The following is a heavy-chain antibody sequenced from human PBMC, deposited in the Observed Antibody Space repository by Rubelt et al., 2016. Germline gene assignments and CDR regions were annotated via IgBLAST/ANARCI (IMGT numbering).Heavy chain of an antibody. D-gene: IGHD4-17*01. CDR2: IKSKNDGGTT. CDR3: TTAEATVTNIDY. CDR1: GFTLSSYS. V-gene: IGHV3-15*07. J-gene: IGHJ4*02. Sequence: EVQLVESGGGLVKPGGSLRLSCAASGFTLSSYSMHWVRQAPGKGLEWVGRIKSKNDGGTTDYAAPVKGRFTISRDDSKNTLFLQMNSLTTEDTAVYYCTTAEATVTNIDYWGQGTLVTVSS.